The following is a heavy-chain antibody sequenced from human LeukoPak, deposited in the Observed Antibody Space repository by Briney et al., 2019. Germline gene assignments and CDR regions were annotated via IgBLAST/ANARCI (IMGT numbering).Heavy chain of an antibody. Sequence: GGSLRLSCVASGFTFSSYAMSWVRQAPGKGLEWVSAISGSGGSTYYADSVKGRFTISRDNSKNTLYLQMNSLRAEDTAVYYCAKATDHDFWSAFDYWGQGTLVTVSS. V-gene: IGHV3-23*01. D-gene: IGHD3-3*01. CDR1: GFTFSSYA. CDR2: ISGSGGST. CDR3: AKATDHDFWSAFDY. J-gene: IGHJ4*02.